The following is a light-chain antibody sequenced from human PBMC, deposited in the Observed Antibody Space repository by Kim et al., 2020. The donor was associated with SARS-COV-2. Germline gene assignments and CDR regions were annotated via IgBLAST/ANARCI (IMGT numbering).Light chain of an antibody. J-gene: IGKJ1*01. Sequence: DIQMTQSPSSVSASVGDRVTITCRASQGISSWLAWYQHKPEKAPQCLIYAASSLQRGVPSRFSGSGSGTDFTLTISSLQPEDFATYYCQQYDSYPRTFGQGTKMDIK. CDR3: QQYDSYPRT. CDR1: QGISSW. V-gene: IGKV1D-16*01. CDR2: AAS.